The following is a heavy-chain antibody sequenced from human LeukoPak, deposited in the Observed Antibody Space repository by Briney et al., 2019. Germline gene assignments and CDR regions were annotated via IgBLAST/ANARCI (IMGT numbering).Heavy chain of an antibody. Sequence: GGSLRLSCAASGFSFSTSEMNWVRQAPGKGLECISYISSSGSYIHYAYSVKGRFTISRDNAKNSLYLQMSSLRVEDTALYYCARVRKDGYSYGFYDLWGQGTLVTVSS. J-gene: IGHJ5*02. CDR3: ARVRKDGYSYGFYDL. V-gene: IGHV3-48*03. CDR1: GFSFSTSE. D-gene: IGHD5-18*01. CDR2: ISSSGSYI.